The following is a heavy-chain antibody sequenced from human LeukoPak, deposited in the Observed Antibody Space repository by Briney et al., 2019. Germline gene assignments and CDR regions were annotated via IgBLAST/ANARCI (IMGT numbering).Heavy chain of an antibody. CDR3: ARQQLSQLYYFDY. CDR2: IYYSGST. J-gene: IGHJ4*02. V-gene: IGHV4-59*01. D-gene: IGHD6-13*01. Sequence: TSETLSLTCTVSGGSISSYYWSWIRQPPGKGLEWIGYIYYSGSTNYNPSLKSRVTISVDTSKNQFSLKLSSVTAADTAVYYCARQQLSQLYYFDYWGRGTLVTVSS. CDR1: GGSISSYY.